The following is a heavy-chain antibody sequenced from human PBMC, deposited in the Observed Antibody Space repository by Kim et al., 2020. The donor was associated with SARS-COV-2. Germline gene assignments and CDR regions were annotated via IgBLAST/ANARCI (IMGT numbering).Heavy chain of an antibody. D-gene: IGHD6-13*01. CDR2: INHSGST. Sequence: SETLSLTCAVYGGSFSGYYWSWIRQPPGKGLEWIGEINHSGSTNYNPSLKSRVTISVDTSKNQFSLKLSSGTAADTAVYYCARSSWYVDALDYWGQGTLVTVSS. CDR1: GGSFSGYY. V-gene: IGHV4-34*01. CDR3: ARSSWYVDALDY. J-gene: IGHJ4*02.